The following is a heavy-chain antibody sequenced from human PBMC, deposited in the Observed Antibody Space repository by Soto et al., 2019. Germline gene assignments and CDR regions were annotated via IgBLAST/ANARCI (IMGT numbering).Heavy chain of an antibody. D-gene: IGHD2-2*01. CDR1: GYTFASYA. CDR2: ISAYNGNT. CDR3: AGDPPPPAY. V-gene: IGHV1-18*01. J-gene: IGHJ1*01. Sequence: QVQLVQSGAEVKKPGASVKVSCKASGYTFASYAISWMRQAPGQGLEWMGWISAYNGNTNYAQKLQGRVTMTTDTSTSTGYMELRSLRSEDKAVYYSAGDPPPPAYWGQCTLVTASS.